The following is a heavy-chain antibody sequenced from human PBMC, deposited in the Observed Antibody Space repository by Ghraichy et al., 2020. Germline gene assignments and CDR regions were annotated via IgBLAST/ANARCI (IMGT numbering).Heavy chain of an antibody. D-gene: IGHD3-22*01. CDR1: GFTFSSYS. CDR3: ARERLYYYDGSGHHFFDF. V-gene: IGHV3-21*01. CDR2: ISSKGHYL. J-gene: IGHJ4*02. Sequence: GGSLRLSCAASGFTFSSYSIHWVRQAPGKGLEWVSSISSKGHYLYYADSMKGRFTISRDNAKNSLYLQINSLTAEDSAVYYCARERLYYYDGSGHHFFDFWGQGILVTVSS.